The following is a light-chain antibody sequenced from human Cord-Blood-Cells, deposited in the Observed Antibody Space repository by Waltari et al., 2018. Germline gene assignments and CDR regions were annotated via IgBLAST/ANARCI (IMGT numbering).Light chain of an antibody. V-gene: IGKV3-20*01. CDR2: GAS. CDR1: QSVSSSY. J-gene: IGKJ4*01. CDR3: QQYGSSPLT. Sequence: ELVLTQSPGTLSLSPGARATLSCSASQSVSSSYLAWYQLKPGQAPRLLIYGASSRATGIPDRFSGSGSGTDFTLTISRLEPEDFAVYYCQQYGSSPLTFGGGTKVEIK.